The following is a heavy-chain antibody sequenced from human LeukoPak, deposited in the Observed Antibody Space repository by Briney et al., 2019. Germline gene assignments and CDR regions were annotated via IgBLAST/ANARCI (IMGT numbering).Heavy chain of an antibody. Sequence: PSETLSLTCAVYGGSFSGYYWSWIRQPPGKGLEWIGEINHSGSTNYNPSLKSRVTISVDTSKNQFSLKLSSVTAADTAVYYCARDSSYCPDASCRGPDVQVVPGYYFDYWGPGILVTVTS. D-gene: IGHD6-6*01. J-gene: IGHJ4*02. CDR1: GGSFSGYY. CDR3: ARDSSYCPDASCRGPDVQVVPGYYFDY. V-gene: IGHV4-34*01. CDR2: INHSGST.